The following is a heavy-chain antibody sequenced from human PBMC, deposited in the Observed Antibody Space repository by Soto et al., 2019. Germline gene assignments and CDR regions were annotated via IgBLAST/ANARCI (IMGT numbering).Heavy chain of an antibody. CDR1: GGTFSSYT. D-gene: IGHD6-13*01. J-gene: IGHJ6*02. CDR3: ARSAAAAEYYYGMDV. CDR2: IIPILDIA. Sequence: QVQLVQSGAEVKKPGSSVKVSCKASGGTFSSYTIRWVRQAPGQGLEWMGRIIPILDIANYAQRFQGRVTITADKSTSTAYMELSSLRSQDTAVYYCARSAAAAEYYYGMDVWGQGTTVTVSS. V-gene: IGHV1-69*02.